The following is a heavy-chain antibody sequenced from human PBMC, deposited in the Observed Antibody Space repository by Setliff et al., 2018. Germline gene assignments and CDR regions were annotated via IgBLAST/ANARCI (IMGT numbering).Heavy chain of an antibody. D-gene: IGHD2-15*01. V-gene: IGHV1-69*05. CDR1: GGTFSNIG. CDR2: IIPLFGTT. Sequence: SVKVSCKASGGTFSNIGISWVRQAPGQGLEWMGGIIPLFGTTNYAQEFQGRVTITTDESTNIAYMELSSLRSEDTAMYYCAREKVVVVSATSYHYYMDVWGKGTTVTVSS. CDR3: AREKVVVVSATSYHYYMDV. J-gene: IGHJ6*03.